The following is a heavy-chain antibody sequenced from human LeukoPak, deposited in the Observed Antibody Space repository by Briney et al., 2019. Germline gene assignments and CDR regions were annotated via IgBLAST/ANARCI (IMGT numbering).Heavy chain of an antibody. Sequence: PSETLSLTCGVYGVSFTGSYWTWIRQPPGKGLEWIGEINYSGNTIYNPSLESRVTISIDTSNNQFSLKLNSVTAADTAVYYCARGLRWYLTLDYWGQGTLVTVSS. J-gene: IGHJ4*02. CDR3: ARGLRWYLTLDY. V-gene: IGHV4-34*01. CDR1: GVSFTGSY. D-gene: IGHD4-23*01. CDR2: INYSGNT.